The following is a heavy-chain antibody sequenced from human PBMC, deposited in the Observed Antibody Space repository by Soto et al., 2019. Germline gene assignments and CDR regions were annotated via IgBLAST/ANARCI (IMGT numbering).Heavy chain of an antibody. CDR2: INHSGST. J-gene: IGHJ6*03. CDR1: GGSFSGYY. V-gene: IGHV4-34*01. D-gene: IGHD3-10*01. Sequence: SETLSLTCAVYGGSFSGYYWSWIRQPPGKGLEWIGEINHSGSTNYNPSLKSRVTISVDTSKNQFSLRLSSVTAADTAVYYCARGPGSYYYYMDVWGKGTTVTVSS. CDR3: ARGPGSYYYYMDV.